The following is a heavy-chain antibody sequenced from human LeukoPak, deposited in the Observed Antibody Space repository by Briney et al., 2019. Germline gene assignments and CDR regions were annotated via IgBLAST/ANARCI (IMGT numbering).Heavy chain of an antibody. CDR3: AKGAITGTHFDY. CDR1: GFTFSSYA. CDR2: ISYDGSKK. V-gene: IGHV3-30*18. J-gene: IGHJ4*02. D-gene: IGHD1/OR15-1a*01. Sequence: GGSLRLSCAASGFTFSSYAMSWVRQAPGKGLEWVAVISYDGSKKQYADSVKGRFTSSRDNSKNTLYLQMNSLRAEDTAVYYCAKGAITGTHFDYWGQGTLVTVSS.